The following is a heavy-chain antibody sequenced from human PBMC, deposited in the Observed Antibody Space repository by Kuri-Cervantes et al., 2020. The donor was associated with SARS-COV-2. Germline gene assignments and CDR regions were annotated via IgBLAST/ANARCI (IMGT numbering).Heavy chain of an antibody. Sequence: GESLKISCAASGFTFSSYAMSWVRQAPGKGLEWVSAISGSGETTHYADPVKGRFTISRDNSKTTLYLQMNSLRAEDTAVYYCGLASGSSYSPNYWGQGTLVTVSS. D-gene: IGHD3-10*01. J-gene: IGHJ4*02. CDR2: ISGSGETT. CDR3: GLASGSSYSPNY. V-gene: IGHV3-23*01. CDR1: GFTFSSYA.